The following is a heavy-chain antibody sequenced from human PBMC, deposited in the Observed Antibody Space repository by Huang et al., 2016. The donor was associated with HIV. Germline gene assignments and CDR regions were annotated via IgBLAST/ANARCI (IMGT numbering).Heavy chain of an antibody. CDR2: FNPVSGTP. CDR1: GGTFSKYA. J-gene: IGHJ4*02. D-gene: IGHD3-9*01. Sequence: QVQLVQSGAEVKKPGSSVKVSCKASGGTFSKYAISWVRQAPGQGREWMGGFNPVSGTPTYAQDFQGRVTIIADESMTAVYLELSSLRSEDAAVYYCARDFVDDTPAFFDFWGQGTLVTVSS. V-gene: IGHV1-69*13. CDR3: ARDFVDDTPAFFDF.